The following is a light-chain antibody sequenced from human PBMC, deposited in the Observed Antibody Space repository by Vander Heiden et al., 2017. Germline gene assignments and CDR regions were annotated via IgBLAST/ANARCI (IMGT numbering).Light chain of an antibody. CDR1: SSDVGGYNY. Sequence: SALTQPASVSGSPGQSITISCPGTSSDVGGYNYVSWYQQHPGKAPKLMIYDVTNRPSGVSNRFSGSKSGNTASLTISGLQAEDEADYYCSSYTTSGTLLFGGGTKLTVL. J-gene: IGLJ2*01. CDR3: SSYTTSGTLL. V-gene: IGLV2-14*01. CDR2: DVT.